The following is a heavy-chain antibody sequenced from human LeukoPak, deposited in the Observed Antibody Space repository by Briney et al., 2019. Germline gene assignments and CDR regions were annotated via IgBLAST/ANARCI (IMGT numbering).Heavy chain of an antibody. D-gene: IGHD2-2*01. CDR3: AKDKGASSTPYYMDV. V-gene: IGHV3-9*01. Sequence: GGSLRLSCTASGFTFDDYAMHWVQQAPGKGLEWVSGISWNSGSIGYADSVKGRFTISRDNAKNSLYLQMNSLRAEDTALYYCAKDKGASSTPYYMDVWGKGTTVTVSS. J-gene: IGHJ6*03. CDR1: GFTFDDYA. CDR2: ISWNSGSI.